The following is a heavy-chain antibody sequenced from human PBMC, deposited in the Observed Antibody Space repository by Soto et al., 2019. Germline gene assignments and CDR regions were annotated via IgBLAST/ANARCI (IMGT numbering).Heavy chain of an antibody. V-gene: IGHV3-13*01. Sequence: VHLVESGGGLVQPGRSLRLSCAASCLTFSTYDMSWVRQAPGKGLECVATVGIDGNTEYRDSVKGRFTISRENVKKSLYLKTNSFRAENTDVYYCASEDGYDPDEDIFDYCGQGTLGTVSS. CDR1: CLTFSTYD. CDR3: ASEDGYDPDEDIFDY. CDR2: VGIDGNT. D-gene: IGHD5-12*01. J-gene: IGHJ4*02.